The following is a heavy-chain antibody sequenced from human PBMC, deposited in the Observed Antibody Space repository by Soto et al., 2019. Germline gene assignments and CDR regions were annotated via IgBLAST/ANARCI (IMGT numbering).Heavy chain of an antibody. CDR3: ARESEDLTSNFDY. Sequence: EVQLVESGGGLVKPGGSLRLSCAASGFTFTRYSMNWVRQAPGKGLEWVSSISSTTNYIYYADSMKGRFTVSRANAKNSVYLDMHSLSAEDTAVYYCARESEDLTSNFDYWGQGTLVSVSS. CDR1: GFTFTRYS. CDR2: ISSTTNYI. V-gene: IGHV3-21*01. J-gene: IGHJ4*02.